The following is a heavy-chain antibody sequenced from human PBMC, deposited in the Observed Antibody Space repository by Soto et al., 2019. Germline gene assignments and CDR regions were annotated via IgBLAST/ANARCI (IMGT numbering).Heavy chain of an antibody. CDR1: GGSISSGDYY. J-gene: IGHJ4*02. D-gene: IGHD3-10*01. V-gene: IGHV4-30-4*01. CDR2: IYYSGST. Sequence: SETLSLTCTVSGGSISSGDYYWSWIRQPPGKGLEWIGYIYYSGSTYYNPSLKSRVTISVDTSKNQFSLKLSSVTAADTAVYYCARNRRRRGYFDYWGQGXLVTVYS. CDR3: ARNRRRRGYFDY.